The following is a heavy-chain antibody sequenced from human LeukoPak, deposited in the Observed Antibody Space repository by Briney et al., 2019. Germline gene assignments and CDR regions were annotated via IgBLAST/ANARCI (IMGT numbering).Heavy chain of an antibody. D-gene: IGHD3-16*01. CDR1: GFTFSSYA. CDR2: ITVSGGST. J-gene: IGHJ4*02. V-gene: IGHV3-23*01. CDR3: TTWGY. Sequence: PGQSLRLSCAASGFTFSSYAMSWVSPAPGKGLQWVSTITVSGGSTYYADSVKGRFTISRDNSRNTLYLQMNSLRAEDTAVYYCTTWGYWGQGTLVTVSS.